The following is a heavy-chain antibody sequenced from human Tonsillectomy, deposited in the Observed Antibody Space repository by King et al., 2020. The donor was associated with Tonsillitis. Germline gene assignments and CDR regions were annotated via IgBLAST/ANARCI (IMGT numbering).Heavy chain of an antibody. CDR1: GFLFSGSA. V-gene: IGHV3-73*01. Sequence: VQLVESGGGLVQPGGSLKLSCAASGFLFSGSAMHWVRQASGKGLEWVGLFRSKANNYATAYAASVKGRFTISRDDSKNAAYLQMNSLKTEDTAVYYCTRDLGYCSGGTCYSRGAYYYYYMDVWGKGTTVTVSS. D-gene: IGHD2-15*01. CDR3: TRDLGYCSGGTCYSRGAYYYYYMDV. CDR2: FRSKANNYAT. J-gene: IGHJ6*03.